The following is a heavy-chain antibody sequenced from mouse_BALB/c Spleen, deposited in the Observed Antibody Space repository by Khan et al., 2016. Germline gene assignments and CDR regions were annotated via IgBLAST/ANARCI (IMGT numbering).Heavy chain of an antibody. V-gene: IGHV9-3-1*01. CDR1: GYTFTNYG. Sequence: QIQLVQSGPELKKPGETVKISCKASGYTFTNYGMNWVKQAPRKGLKWMGWINTYTGEPTYADDFKGRFAFSLETSASTAYLQINNLKNEDTATSFCALYDILYALDFCVQGPSFTLSS. CDR3: ALYDILYALDF. D-gene: IGHD1-1*01. J-gene: IGHJ4*01. CDR2: INTYTGEP.